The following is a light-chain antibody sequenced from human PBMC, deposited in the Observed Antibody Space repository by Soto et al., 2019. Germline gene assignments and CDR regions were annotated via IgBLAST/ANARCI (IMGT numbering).Light chain of an antibody. CDR2: DVS. CDR1: SSDVGGYNY. J-gene: IGLJ1*01. Sequence: QSRLTDPLSVSWSPGHLVTICCTGISSDVGGYNYVSWYQQHPGKAPKLMIYDVSKRPSGVPDRFSGSKSGNTASLTISGLQAEDEADYYCCSYAGSYNYVFGTGTKVTVL. CDR3: CSYAGSYNYV. V-gene: IGLV2-11*01.